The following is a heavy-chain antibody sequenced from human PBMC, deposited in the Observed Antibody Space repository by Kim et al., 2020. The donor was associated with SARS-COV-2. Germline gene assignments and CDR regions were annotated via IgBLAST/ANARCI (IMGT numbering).Heavy chain of an antibody. CDR2: ILSGDDA. Sequence: ILSGDDADYANSVKGRFTIPRDNAKNPLYLQMNTLRADDTAVYYCVRERKYWGQGTLVTVSS. J-gene: IGHJ4*02. V-gene: IGHV3-53*01. CDR3: VRERKY.